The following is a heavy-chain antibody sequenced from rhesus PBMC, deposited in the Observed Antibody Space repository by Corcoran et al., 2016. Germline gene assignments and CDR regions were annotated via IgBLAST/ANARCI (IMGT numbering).Heavy chain of an antibody. CDR3: ARPYDSGYDTGFAY. J-gene: IGHJ4*01. CDR2: IYGNSAST. V-gene: IGHV4-73*01. Sequence: QVKLQQWGEGLVKPSETLSITCAVYGGPISGYSYCTWIRQPPGKGLEWIGYIYGNSASTNYNPSLKNRVTSSKDTSKNQFSLKLTSVTAADTAVYYCARPYDSGYDTGFAYWGQGILVTVSS. CDR1: GGPISGYSY. D-gene: IGHD3-28*01.